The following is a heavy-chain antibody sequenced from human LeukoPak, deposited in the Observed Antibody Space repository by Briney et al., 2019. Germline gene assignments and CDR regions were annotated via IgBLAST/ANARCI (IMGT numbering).Heavy chain of an antibody. CDR3: AKDTGRGGQWLEIDY. Sequence: QPGRSLRLSCAASGFTFSSYGMHWVRQAPGKGLEWVAVISNDGSNKYYADSVKGRFTISRDNSKNTLYLQMNSLRAEDTAVYYCAKDTGRGGQWLEIDYWGQGTLVTVSS. CDR2: ISNDGSNK. D-gene: IGHD6-19*01. V-gene: IGHV3-30*18. J-gene: IGHJ4*02. CDR1: GFTFSSYG.